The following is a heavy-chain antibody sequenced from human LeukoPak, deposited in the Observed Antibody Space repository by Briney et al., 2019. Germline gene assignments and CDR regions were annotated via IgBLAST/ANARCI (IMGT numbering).Heavy chain of an antibody. J-gene: IGHJ6*02. CDR2: INHSGST. Sequence: SETLSLTCAVYGGSFSGYYWSWIRQPPGKGLGWIGEINHSGSTNYNPSLKSRVTISVDTSKNQFSLKLSSVTAADTAVYYCARGPASSWYHPWVYYYYYGMDVWGQGTMVTVSS. CDR3: ARGPASSWYHPWVYYYYYGMDV. CDR1: GGSFSGYY. V-gene: IGHV4-34*01. D-gene: IGHD6-13*01.